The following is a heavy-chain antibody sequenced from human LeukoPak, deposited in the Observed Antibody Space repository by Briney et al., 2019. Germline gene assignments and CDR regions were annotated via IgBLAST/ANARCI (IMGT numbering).Heavy chain of an antibody. V-gene: IGHV4-59*01. Sequence: PSETLSLTCTVSGGSISSYYWSWIRQPPGKGLEWIGYIYYSGSTNYNPSLKSRVTISVDTSKNQFSLKPSSVTAADTAVYYCAREGGGCSGGSCYSRRRWFDPWGQGTLVTVSS. CDR3: AREGGGCSGGSCYSRRRWFDP. CDR2: IYYSGST. CDR1: GGSISSYY. J-gene: IGHJ5*02. D-gene: IGHD2-15*01.